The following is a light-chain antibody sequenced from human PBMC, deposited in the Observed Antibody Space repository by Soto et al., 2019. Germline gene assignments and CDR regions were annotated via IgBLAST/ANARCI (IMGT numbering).Light chain of an antibody. CDR1: QSVTSY. CDR2: GAS. CDR3: QQYGRARLT. Sequence: IVWTQSPGTLSLSPGERATLSCRASQSVTSYLAWYQQKPGQAPRLLIYGASFRATDVPDRFTAGGSGTDFTLTISRLEPEDYAVYYCQQYGRARLTFGGGTKV. V-gene: IGKV3-20*01. J-gene: IGKJ4*01.